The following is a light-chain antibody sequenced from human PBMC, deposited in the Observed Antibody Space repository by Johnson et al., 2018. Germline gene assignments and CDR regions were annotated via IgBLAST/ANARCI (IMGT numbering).Light chain of an antibody. V-gene: IGLV1-51*02. J-gene: IGLJ1*01. CDR3: GTWDSSLSAGKV. CDR2: ENN. CDR1: SSNIGNNY. Sequence: QSVLTQPPSVSAAPGQKVTISCSGSSSNIGNNYVSWYQQLPGTAPKLLIYENNKRPSGIPDRFSGSKSGTSATLGITGLQTGDEADYYFGTWDSSLSAGKVFGTGTNVTVL.